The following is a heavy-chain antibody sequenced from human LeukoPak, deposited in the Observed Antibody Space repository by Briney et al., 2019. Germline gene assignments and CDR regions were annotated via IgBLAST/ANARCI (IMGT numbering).Heavy chain of an antibody. J-gene: IGHJ6*02. V-gene: IGHV3-9*01. Sequence: GGSLRLSCAASGFTFDDYAMHWVRQAPGKGLEWVSGISWNSGSIAYADSVKGRFTISRDNAKNSLYLQMNSLRAEDTALYYCAKDGGYTLGLDVWGQGTTVTVSS. CDR1: GFTFDDYA. D-gene: IGHD5-12*01. CDR3: AKDGGYTLGLDV. CDR2: ISWNSGSI.